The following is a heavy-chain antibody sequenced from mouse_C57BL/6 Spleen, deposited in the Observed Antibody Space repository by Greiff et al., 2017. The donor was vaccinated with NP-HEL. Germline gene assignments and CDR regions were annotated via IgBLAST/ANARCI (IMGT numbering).Heavy chain of an antibody. Sequence: DVMLVESGGGLVKPGGSLKLSCAASGFTFSSYAMSWVRQTPEKRLEWVATISDGGSYTYYPDNVKGRFTISRDNAKNNLYLQMSHLKSEDTAMYYCARGEYYSNWFAYWGQGTLVTVSA. CDR1: GFTFSSYA. D-gene: IGHD2-5*01. V-gene: IGHV5-4*03. CDR3: ARGEYYSNWFAY. CDR2: ISDGGSYT. J-gene: IGHJ3*01.